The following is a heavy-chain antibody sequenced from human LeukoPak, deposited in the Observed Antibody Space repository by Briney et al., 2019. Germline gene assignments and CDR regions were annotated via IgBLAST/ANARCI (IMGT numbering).Heavy chain of an antibody. CDR3: AILNRYNSNRTDY. D-gene: IGHD1/OR15-1a*01. Sequence: SETLSLTCTVSGGSISSYYWSWIRQPPGKGLAWIGYIYYSGSTNYNPSLKSRVTISVDTSKNQFSLKLSSVTAADTAVYYCAILNRYNSNRTDYWGQGTLVTVSS. CDR1: GGSISSYY. CDR2: IYYSGST. V-gene: IGHV4-59*08. J-gene: IGHJ4*02.